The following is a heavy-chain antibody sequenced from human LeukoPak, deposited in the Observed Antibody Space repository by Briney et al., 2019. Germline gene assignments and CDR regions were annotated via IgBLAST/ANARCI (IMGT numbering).Heavy chain of an antibody. CDR3: ASLEWLPYYFDY. CDR2: INHSGST. CDR1: GGSFSGYY. V-gene: IGHV4-34*01. Sequence: PSETLSLTCAVYGGSFSGYYWSWLRQPPGEGLEWIGEINHSGSTNYNPSLKSRVTISVDTSKNQFSLKLSSVTAADTAVYYCASLEWLPYYFDYWGQGTLVTVSS. D-gene: IGHD3-3*01. J-gene: IGHJ4*02.